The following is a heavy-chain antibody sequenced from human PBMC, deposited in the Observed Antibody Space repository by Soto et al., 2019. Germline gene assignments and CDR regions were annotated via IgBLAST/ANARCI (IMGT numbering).Heavy chain of an antibody. CDR2: IYYSGST. V-gene: IGHV4-39*01. CDR1: GGSISRSSDY. D-gene: IGHD3-9*01. Sequence: SETLSLTCTVSGGSISRSSDYWGWIRQPPGKGLEWIGSIYYSGSTYYNPSLKSRVTISVDTSKNQFSLKLSSVTAADTAVYYCARGPYHNTYYDILTNQFFNYWGQGTLVTVSS. CDR3: ARGPYHNTYYDILTNQFFNY. J-gene: IGHJ4*02.